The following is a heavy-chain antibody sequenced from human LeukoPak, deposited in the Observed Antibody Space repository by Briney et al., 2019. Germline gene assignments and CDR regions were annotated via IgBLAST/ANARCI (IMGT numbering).Heavy chain of an antibody. CDR2: ISYDGSNK. V-gene: IGHV3-30*04. J-gene: IGHJ4*02. D-gene: IGHD1/OR15-1a*01. Sequence: GRSLRLSCAAPGFTFSSYAMHWVRQAPGKGLEWVAVISYDGSNKYYADSVKGRFTISRDNSKNTLYLQMNSLRADDTAVYYCARDTVEQAFDYWGQGTLVTVSS. CDR1: GFTFSSYA. CDR3: ARDTVEQAFDY.